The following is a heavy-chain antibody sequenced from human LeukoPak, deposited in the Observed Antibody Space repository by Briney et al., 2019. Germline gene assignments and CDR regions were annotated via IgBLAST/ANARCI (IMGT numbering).Heavy chain of an antibody. D-gene: IGHD3-10*01. CDR2: IIPILGIA. CDR3: ARVAILLWFGELSGLDY. V-gene: IGHV1-69*04. CDR1: GGTFSSYA. J-gene: IGHJ4*02. Sequence: VASVKVSCKASGGTFSSYAISWVRQAPGQGLEWMGRIIPILGIANYAQKFQGRVTITADKSTSTAYMELRSLRSDDTAVYYCARVAILLWFGELSGLDYWGQGTLVTVSS.